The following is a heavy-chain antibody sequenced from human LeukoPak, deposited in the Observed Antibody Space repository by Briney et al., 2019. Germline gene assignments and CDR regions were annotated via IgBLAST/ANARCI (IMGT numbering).Heavy chain of an antibody. Sequence: GGSLGLSCAASGFTFSSYWMSWVRQAPGKGLEWVSAISGSGGSTYYADSVKGRFTISRDNSKNTLYLQMNSLRAEDTAVYYCAKLTGITMIVVVIPSAVDYWGQGTLVTVSS. CDR3: AKLTGITMIVVVIPSAVDY. V-gene: IGHV3-23*01. CDR2: ISGSGGST. CDR1: GFTFSSYW. J-gene: IGHJ4*02. D-gene: IGHD3-22*01.